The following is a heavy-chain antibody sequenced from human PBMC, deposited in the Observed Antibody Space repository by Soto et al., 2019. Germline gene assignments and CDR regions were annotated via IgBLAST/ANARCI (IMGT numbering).Heavy chain of an antibody. V-gene: IGHV3-23*01. CDR1: GFTFSSYA. D-gene: IGHD2-15*01. J-gene: IGHJ3*02. CDR3: AKEDCSGGSCYSRSYYYDSSGYPPGAFDI. CDR2: ISGSGGST. Sequence: GGSLRLSCAASGFTFSSYAMSWVRQAPGKGLEWVSAISGSGGSTYYADSVKGRFTISRGNSKNTLYLQMNSLRAEDTAVYYCAKEDCSGGSCYSRSYYYDSSGYPPGAFDIWGQGTMVTVSS.